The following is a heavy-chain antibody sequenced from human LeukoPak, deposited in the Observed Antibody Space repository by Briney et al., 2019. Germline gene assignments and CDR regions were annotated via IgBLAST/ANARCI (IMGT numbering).Heavy chain of an antibody. CDR3: AELGITMIGGV. J-gene: IGHJ6*04. V-gene: IGHV3-9*01. CDR2: ISWNSGSI. Sequence: PGGSLRLSCTASGFTVSSNSMHWVRQAPGKGLEWVSGISWNSGSIGYADSVKGRFTISRDNAKNSLYLQMNSLRAEDTAVYYCAELGITMIGGVWGKGTTVTISS. D-gene: IGHD3-10*02. CDR1: GFTVSSNS.